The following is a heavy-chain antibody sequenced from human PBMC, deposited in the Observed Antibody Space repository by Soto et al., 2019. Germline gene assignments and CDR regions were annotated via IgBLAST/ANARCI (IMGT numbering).Heavy chain of an antibody. V-gene: IGHV3-30-3*01. CDR2: ISYDGSNK. J-gene: IGHJ3*02. D-gene: IGHD1-26*01. CDR1: GFTFSSYA. CDR3: ARAADSGSYGDDAFDI. Sequence: QVQLVESGGGVVQPGRSPRLSCAASGFTFSSYAMHWVRQAPGKGLEWVAVISYDGSNKYYADSVKGRFTISRDNSKNTLYLQMNSLRAEDTAVYYCARAADSGSYGDDAFDIWGQGTMVTVSS.